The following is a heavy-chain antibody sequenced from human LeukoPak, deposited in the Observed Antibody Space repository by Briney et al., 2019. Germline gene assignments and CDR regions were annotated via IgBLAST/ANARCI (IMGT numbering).Heavy chain of an antibody. CDR2: INPNSGGT. D-gene: IGHD3-10*01. J-gene: IGHJ4*02. Sequence: ASVTVSCKASGYTFTGCYMHWVRQAPGQGLEWMGWINPNSGGTNYAQKFQGRVTMTRDTSISTAYMELSRLRSEDTAVYYCARGIGLYYGSGSYPSGYWGQGTLVTVSS. V-gene: IGHV1-2*02. CDR3: ARGIGLYYGSGSYPSGY. CDR1: GYTFTGCY.